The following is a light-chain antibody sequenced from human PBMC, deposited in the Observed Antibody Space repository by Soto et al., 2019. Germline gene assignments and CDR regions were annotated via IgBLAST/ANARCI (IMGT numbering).Light chain of an antibody. CDR2: EVS. J-gene: IGLJ3*02. CDR3: SSYASDITHV. CDR1: SSDVGAYNY. Sequence: QSALTQPASVSGSPGQSITISCTGSSSDVGAYNYVSWYRQYPGKAPQVIIYEVSDRPSGISNRFSGSKSGNTASLTISGRQAEDEADYYCSSYASDITHVFGGGTKLTVL. V-gene: IGLV2-14*01.